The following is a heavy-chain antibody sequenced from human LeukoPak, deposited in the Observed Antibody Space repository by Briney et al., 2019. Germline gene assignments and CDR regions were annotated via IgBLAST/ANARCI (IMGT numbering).Heavy chain of an antibody. Sequence: SETLSLTCTVSGGSISSYYWSWIQQPPGKGLEWIGYIYYSGSTNYNPSLKSRVTISVDTSKNQFSLKLSSVTAADTAVYYCARAERYYYYYMDVWGKGTTVTVSS. D-gene: IGHD1-1*01. J-gene: IGHJ6*03. CDR3: ARAERYYYYYMDV. CDR1: GGSISSYY. CDR2: IYYSGST. V-gene: IGHV4-59*01.